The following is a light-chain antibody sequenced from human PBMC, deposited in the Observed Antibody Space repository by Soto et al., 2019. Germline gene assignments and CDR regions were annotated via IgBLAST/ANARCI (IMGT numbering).Light chain of an antibody. V-gene: IGKV3-20*01. Sequence: EIVLTQSPGTLSLSPGERASLSCRASQSFSSSYLAWYQHKPGQAPRLLLHGASSRATGIPDRFSGSGSGTDFTLTISRLEPEDFAVYYCQHYGGSPPITFGQGTRLEIK. J-gene: IGKJ5*01. CDR3: QHYGGSPPIT. CDR1: QSFSSSY. CDR2: GAS.